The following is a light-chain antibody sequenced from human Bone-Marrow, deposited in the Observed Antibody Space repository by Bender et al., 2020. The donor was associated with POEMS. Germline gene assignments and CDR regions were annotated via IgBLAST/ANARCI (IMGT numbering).Light chain of an antibody. Sequence: QSVLTQPPSASGTPGQRVTISCSKFGSYPVNWYQQLPGAAPKLVIFNNSQRPSGVPDRFSGSNSGTSASLAISGLLSDDEADFYCATWDDSLNGWVFGGGTKLTVL. CDR3: ATWDDSLNGWV. CDR1: KFGSYP. V-gene: IGLV1-44*01. J-gene: IGLJ3*02. CDR2: NNS.